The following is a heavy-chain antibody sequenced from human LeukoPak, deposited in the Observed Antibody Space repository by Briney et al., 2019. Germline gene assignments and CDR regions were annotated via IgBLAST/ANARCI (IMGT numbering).Heavy chain of an antibody. D-gene: IGHD2-2*01. CDR1: GFTFSSYG. Sequence: GRSLRLSCAASGFTFSSYGMHWVRQAPGKGLEWVEVISYDGSNKYYADSVKGRFTISRDNSKNTLYLQMNSLRAEDTAVYYCAKRIGSTSLPIDYWGQGTLVTVSS. V-gene: IGHV3-30*18. CDR2: ISYDGSNK. CDR3: AKRIGSTSLPIDY. J-gene: IGHJ4*02.